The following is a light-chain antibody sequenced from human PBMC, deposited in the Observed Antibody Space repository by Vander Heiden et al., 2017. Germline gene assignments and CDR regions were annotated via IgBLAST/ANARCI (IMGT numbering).Light chain of an antibody. CDR1: SSNIGKSF. J-gene: IGLJ3*02. CDR3: GTWDSGLSVGV. CDR2: DND. Sequence: QSVLTQPPSVSAAPGQKVTISCSGSSSNIGKSFVSWYQQFRGTAPKLLIYDNDKQPSGTPARFSGSKSGTSATLGITGLQTGDEADYYCGTWDSGLSVGVFGTGTKLTVL. V-gene: IGLV1-51*01.